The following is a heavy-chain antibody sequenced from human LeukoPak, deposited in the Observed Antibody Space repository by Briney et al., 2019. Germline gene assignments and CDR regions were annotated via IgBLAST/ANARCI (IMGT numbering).Heavy chain of an antibody. CDR1: GASISGGTYY. J-gene: IGHJ4*02. CDR2: IYYTGST. CDR3: ARRGGSGGAFDY. Sequence: SETLSLTCSVSGASISGGTYYWGWFRQPPGKGLEWIGSIYYTGSTYDNPSLKSRVTISVDTSKNQFPLKLSSVTAADTAVYYCARRGGSGGAFDYWGQGTLVTVSS. V-gene: IGHV4-39*01. D-gene: IGHD1-26*01.